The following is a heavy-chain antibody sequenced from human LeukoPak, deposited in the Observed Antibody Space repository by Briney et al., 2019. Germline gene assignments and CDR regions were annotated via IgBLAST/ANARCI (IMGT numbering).Heavy chain of an antibody. V-gene: IGHV6-1*01. J-gene: IGHJ5*02. D-gene: IGHD2-2*01. CDR3: ARRLTQYDCFDP. Sequence: SQTLSLTCAISGDSVTSNIVTGNWIRQCPSSGLEWLGRTYYRSTWYNDYAVSVRGRITVNPDTSKNQFSLHLNSVTPEDTAVYYCARRLTQYDCFDPWGQGILVTVSS. CDR2: TYYRSTWYN. CDR1: GDSVTSNIVT.